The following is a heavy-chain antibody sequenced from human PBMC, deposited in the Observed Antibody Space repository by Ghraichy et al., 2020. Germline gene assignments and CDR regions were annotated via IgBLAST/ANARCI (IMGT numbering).Heavy chain of an antibody. Sequence: GGSLRLSCGASGMTFSTYWMHWARQVPGKGLVWVSRTNEDGRITNYADSVEGRFTISRDNAKNTLYLQMNSLRAEDTAVYYCARDVGGRSSFWGQGTLVTVSS. D-gene: IGHD1-26*01. CDR3: ARDVGGRSSF. CDR2: TNEDGRIT. CDR1: GMTFSTYW. V-gene: IGHV3-74*01. J-gene: IGHJ4*02.